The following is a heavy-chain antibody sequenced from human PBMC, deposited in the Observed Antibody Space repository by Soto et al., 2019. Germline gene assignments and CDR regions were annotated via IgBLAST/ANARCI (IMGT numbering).Heavy chain of an antibody. CDR3: ARAVVVVPAAIGAFDI. D-gene: IGHD2-2*01. J-gene: IGHJ3*02. V-gene: IGHV1-69*01. CDR2: IIPIFGTA. Sequence: QVQLVQSGAEVKKPGSSVKVSCKASGGTFSSYAISWVRQAPGQGLEWMGGIIPIFGTANYAQKFQGRVTITADETKSTALMELSSLRSEDTGVYYCARAVVVVPAAIGAFDIWGQGTMVPVSS. CDR1: GGTFSSYA.